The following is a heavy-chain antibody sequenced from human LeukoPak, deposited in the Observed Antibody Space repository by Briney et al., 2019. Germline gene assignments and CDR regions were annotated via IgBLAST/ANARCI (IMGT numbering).Heavy chain of an antibody. D-gene: IGHD6-13*01. CDR2: IVVGSGNT. Sequence: SVKVSCKASGFTFTSSAMQWVRQARGQRLEWIGWIVVGSGNTNYAQKFQERVTITRDMSTSTAYMELSSLRSEDTAVYYCAAVPLHSSSWDFDYWGQGTLVTVSS. CDR3: AAVPLHSSSWDFDY. J-gene: IGHJ4*02. V-gene: IGHV1-58*02. CDR1: GFTFTSSA.